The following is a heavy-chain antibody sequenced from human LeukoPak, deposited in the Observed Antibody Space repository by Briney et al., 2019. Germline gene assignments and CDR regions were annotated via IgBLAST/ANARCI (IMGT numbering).Heavy chain of an antibody. Sequence: KSSETLSLTCDLSGGSINNYYWSWIRQPPGKGLEWIGSIYYSGNTYYNPSLKSRITISVDTSKNQFSLKLSSVTAADAAVYYCARDEYPYGGRTHPYFFDYWGQGTLVTVSS. V-gene: IGHV4-59*12. J-gene: IGHJ4*02. D-gene: IGHD3-10*01. CDR2: IYYSGNT. CDR1: GGSINNYY. CDR3: ARDEYPYGGRTHPYFFDY.